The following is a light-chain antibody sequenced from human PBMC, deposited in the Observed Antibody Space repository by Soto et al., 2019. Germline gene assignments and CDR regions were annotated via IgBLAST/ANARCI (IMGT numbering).Light chain of an antibody. CDR1: HTISSSY. CDR2: GIS. CDR3: QQYVTSSPRT. Sequence: EIVLTQSPGTLYLSPGERATLSCRASHTISSSYLAWYQQKPGQAPRLLMYGISRRATGIPDRVSGSGSGTDFTFTITRLETEDFAVYYCQQYVTSSPRTFGQGTKVEIK. J-gene: IGKJ1*01. V-gene: IGKV3-20*01.